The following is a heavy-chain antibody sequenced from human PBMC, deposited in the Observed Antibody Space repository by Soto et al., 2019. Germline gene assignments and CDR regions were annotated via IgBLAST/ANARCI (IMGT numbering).Heavy chain of an antibody. Sequence: EVQLLESGGGLVQPGGSLRLSCAASGVTFSSYAMSWVRQAPGKGLEWVSAISGSGGSTYYADSVKGRFTISRDNSKNTLYLQMNSLRAEDTAVYNCAKVEVDYYYGMDVWGQGTTVTVSS. CDR3: AKVEVDYYYGMDV. D-gene: IGHD2-21*01. J-gene: IGHJ6*02. CDR2: ISGSGGST. CDR1: GVTFSSYA. V-gene: IGHV3-23*01.